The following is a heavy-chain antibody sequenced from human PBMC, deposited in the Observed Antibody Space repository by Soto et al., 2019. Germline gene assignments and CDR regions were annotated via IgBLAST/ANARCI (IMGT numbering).Heavy chain of an antibody. V-gene: IGHV5-10-1*01. J-gene: IGHJ6*04. CDR1: GYSFTSYG. Sequence: GXSLKISCKGSGYSFTSYGISWVRQNPVKGLEWVARIDPSDSYTNYSPSFQGHVTISADKSIITAYLQWSSLKASDIAMYFCARSNGVRRVIYYYGMAVWGKGTTVPVSS. D-gene: IGHD3-10*01. CDR3: ARSNGVRRVIYYYGMAV. CDR2: IDPSDSYT.